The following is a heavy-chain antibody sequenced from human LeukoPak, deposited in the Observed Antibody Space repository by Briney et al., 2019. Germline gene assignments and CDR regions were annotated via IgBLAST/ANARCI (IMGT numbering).Heavy chain of an antibody. Sequence: GGSLRLSCAASGFNVNNAWMSWVRQAPGKGLEWVSFFYRGDSTYYAESVRGRFTISRDNSKNTLYLLMNSLIPEDTAVYYCAREVVSTPSYFDSWGQGTLVTVSS. CDR2: FYRGDST. D-gene: IGHD2-15*01. V-gene: IGHV3-53*01. CDR3: AREVVSTPSYFDS. J-gene: IGHJ4*02. CDR1: GFNVNNAW.